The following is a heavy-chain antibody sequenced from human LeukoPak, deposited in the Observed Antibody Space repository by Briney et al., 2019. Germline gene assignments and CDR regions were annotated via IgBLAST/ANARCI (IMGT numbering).Heavy chain of an antibody. CDR1: GFTFDDYA. D-gene: IGHD3-10*01. J-gene: IGHJ6*02. V-gene: IGHV3-43*02. CDR3: ASEGSGKPYYGMDV. Sequence: GGSLRLSCAASGFTFDDYAMHWVRQAPGKGLEWVSLISGDGGSTYYADSVKGRFTISRDNSKNSLYLQMNSLRTEDAALYYCASEGSGKPYYGMDVWGQGTTVTVSS. CDR2: ISGDGGST.